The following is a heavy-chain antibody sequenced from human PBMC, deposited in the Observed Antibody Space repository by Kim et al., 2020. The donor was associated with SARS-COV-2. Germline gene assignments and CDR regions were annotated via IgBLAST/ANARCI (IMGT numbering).Heavy chain of an antibody. J-gene: IGHJ4*02. CDR3: ARARIAVAGTDYFEY. D-gene: IGHD6-19*01. CDR1: GFTFSNYW. CDR2: IKQDGSEK. Sequence: GGSLRLSCAASGFTFSNYWMSWVRQAPGKGLEWVANIKQDGSEKYYVDSVKGRFTISRDNAKNSLYLQMNSLRAEDTAVYYCARARIAVAGTDYFEYWGQGTLVTVSS. V-gene: IGHV3-7*03.